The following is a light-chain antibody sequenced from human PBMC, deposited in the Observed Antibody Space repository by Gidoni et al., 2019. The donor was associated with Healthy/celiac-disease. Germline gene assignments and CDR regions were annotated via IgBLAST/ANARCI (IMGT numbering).Light chain of an antibody. J-gene: IGKJ4*01. CDR2: KAS. CDR3: QQYNSYPLT. Sequence: DIQMTQSPSPLSASVGDRVTIPCRASQSISSWLAWYQQKPGNAPQLLIYKASSLESGVPSRCSGSGSGTEFTLTISSLQPDDFATYYCQQYNSYPLTFXGXTKVEIK. V-gene: IGKV1-5*03. CDR1: QSISSW.